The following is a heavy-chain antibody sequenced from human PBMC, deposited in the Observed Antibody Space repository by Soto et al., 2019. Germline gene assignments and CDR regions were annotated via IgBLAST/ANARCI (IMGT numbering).Heavy chain of an antibody. J-gene: IGHJ6*02. V-gene: IGHV3-23*01. CDR1: GVTFSSYA. CDR2: ISGSGGST. CDR3: AKDSPLDIVVVVAATRYGMDV. Sequence: GGSMRLSCAASGVTFSSYAMSWVRKAPGKGLEWVSAISGSGGSTYYADSVKGRFTISRDNSKNTLYLQMNSLRAEDTAVYYCAKDSPLDIVVVVAATRYGMDVWGQGTTVTVSS. D-gene: IGHD2-15*01.